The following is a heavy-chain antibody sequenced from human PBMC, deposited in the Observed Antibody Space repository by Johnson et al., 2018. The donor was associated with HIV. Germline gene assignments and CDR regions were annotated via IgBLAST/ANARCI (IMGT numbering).Heavy chain of an antibody. CDR3: ARDRARWSSGWYNDAFDI. V-gene: IGHV3-48*04. D-gene: IGHD6-19*01. CDR1: GFTFSSYG. J-gene: IGHJ3*02. Sequence: QLVESGGGLVQPGGSLRLSCPASGFTFSSYGMHWIRKAPGKGLEWVSYISSSGSTIYYADSVKCRFTISRDNAKNSLYLQMNSLRVEDTALYYCARDRARWSSGWYNDAFDIWGQGTMVTVSS. CDR2: ISSSGSTI.